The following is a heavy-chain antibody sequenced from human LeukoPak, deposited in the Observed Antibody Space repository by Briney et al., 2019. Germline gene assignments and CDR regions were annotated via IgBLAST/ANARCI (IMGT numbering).Heavy chain of an antibody. CDR2: IYNGEST. J-gene: IGHJ4*02. CDR3: ARSARIAARPQNFDY. D-gene: IGHD6-6*01. CDR1: GGSITSSSYY. Sequence: SETLSLTCTVSGGSITSSSYYWGWIRQPPGKGLEWIGNIYNGESTYYNPSLKSRLTISVDTSKNQFSLTLRSVTAADTAVYFCARSARIAARPQNFDYWGQGTLVPVSS. V-gene: IGHV4-39*01.